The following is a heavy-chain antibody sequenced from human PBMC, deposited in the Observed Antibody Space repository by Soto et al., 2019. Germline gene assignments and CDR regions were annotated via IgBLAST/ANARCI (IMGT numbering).Heavy chain of an antibody. CDR2: VFYTGRT. V-gene: IGHV4-59*12. D-gene: IGHD6-25*01. J-gene: IGHJ4*02. Sequence: SDTLSLTFTVSGVSISANYWNWVRQPPGKGLEWILYVFYTGRTMYNHSLKSLVTMSVETSKNQLSLRLNSVTAADTAVYYCAREPSDRLGSNNXWGQVAMVTVSX. CDR1: GVSISANY. CDR3: AREPSDRLGSNNX.